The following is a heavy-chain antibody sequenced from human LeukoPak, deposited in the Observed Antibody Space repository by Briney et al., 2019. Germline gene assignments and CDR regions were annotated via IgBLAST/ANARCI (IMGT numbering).Heavy chain of an antibody. CDR3: ARQIGELSYYYYYMDV. D-gene: IGHD3-10*01. Sequence: SGTLSLTCAVSGGSISSSNWWSWVRQPPGKGLEWIGEIYHSGSTNYNPSLKSRVTISVDKSKNQFSLKLSSVTAADTAVYYCARQIGELSYYYYYMDVWGKGTTVTVSS. CDR1: GGSISSSNW. V-gene: IGHV4-4*02. CDR2: IYHSGST. J-gene: IGHJ6*03.